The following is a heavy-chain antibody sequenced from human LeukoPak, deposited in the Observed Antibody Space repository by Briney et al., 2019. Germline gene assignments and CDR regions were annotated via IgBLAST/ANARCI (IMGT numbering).Heavy chain of an antibody. D-gene: IGHD6-19*01. CDR1: GYTLSDLS. V-gene: IGHV1-24*01. CDR3: VTGGPWGIPVPGGGPMDY. Sequence: ASVKVSCKVSGYTLSDLSMHWVRQAPGKGLEWLGGFDPEDGRRMFAQKFQDRVTVSEDTSTDTAYMELSSLRAEDTAVHYCVTGGPWGIPVPGGGPMDYWGQGTLVTVSS. J-gene: IGHJ4*02. CDR2: FDPEDGRR.